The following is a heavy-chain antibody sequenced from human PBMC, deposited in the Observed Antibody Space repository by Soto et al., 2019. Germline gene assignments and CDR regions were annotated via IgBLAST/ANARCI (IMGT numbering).Heavy chain of an antibody. Sequence: QVQLVPSGAAVKKPGSSVKVSCTASGGTFSRSTISWVRQAPGQGLEWLGRIIPILGIANYAQKSQGRVTITADKSTSTAYMELSSLRSEDTAVYYCARDYIQEQWLTPFDYWGQGTLVTFSA. CDR1: GGTFSRST. CDR2: IIPILGIA. CDR3: ARDYIQEQWLTPFDY. J-gene: IGHJ4*02. V-gene: IGHV1-69*08. D-gene: IGHD6-19*01.